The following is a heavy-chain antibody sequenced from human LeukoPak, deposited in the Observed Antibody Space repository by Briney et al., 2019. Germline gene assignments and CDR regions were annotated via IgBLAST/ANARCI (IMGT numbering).Heavy chain of an antibody. CDR1: GGSFSGYY. Sequence: SETLSLTCAVYGGSFSGYYWSWLRQPPGKGLEWFGEINHSGSTNYNQSLKSRVTISVDTSKNQFSLKLSSVTAADTAVYYCARRVCSSTSCPMLDYWGQGTLVTVSS. CDR3: ARRVCSSTSCPMLDY. D-gene: IGHD2-2*01. V-gene: IGHV4-34*01. CDR2: INHSGST. J-gene: IGHJ4*02.